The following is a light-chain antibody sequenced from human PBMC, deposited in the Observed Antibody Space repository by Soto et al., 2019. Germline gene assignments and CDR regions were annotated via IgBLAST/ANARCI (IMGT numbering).Light chain of an antibody. CDR3: QQYKSYWT. CDR1: QRISNW. CDR2: DAS. Sequence: DIQMTQSPSTLSASVGDGVTITCRASQRISNWLAWYQQTPGKAPKILISDASSLETGVPSMLSGSGSGTEFTLTINSLQPDDFATYYCQQYKSYWTFGQGTKVDIK. J-gene: IGKJ1*01. V-gene: IGKV1-5*01.